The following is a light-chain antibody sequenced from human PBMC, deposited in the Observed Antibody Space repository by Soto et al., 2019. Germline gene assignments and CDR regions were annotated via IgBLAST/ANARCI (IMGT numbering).Light chain of an antibody. J-gene: IGLJ1*01. CDR3: CSYGGNDNYV. V-gene: IGLV2-8*01. CDR2: EVT. Sequence: QSVLTQPPSASGSPGQAVAFSCTGTSSDVGGYNYVSWYQQHPGKAPKLLIYEVTKRPSGVPDRFSGSKSGSTASLTVSGLQAEDEADYYCCSYGGNDNYVFGTGTKVTVL. CDR1: SSDVGGYNY.